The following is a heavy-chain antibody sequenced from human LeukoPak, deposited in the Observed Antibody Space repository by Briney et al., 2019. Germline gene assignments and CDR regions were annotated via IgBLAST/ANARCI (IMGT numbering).Heavy chain of an antibody. J-gene: IGHJ3*02. Sequence: SETLSLTCTVAGGSISSYYWSWIRQPPGKGLECIGYIYYSGSTNYNPSLKSRVTISVDTSKNQFSLKLSSVTAADTAVYYCARLSVDTAIIYAFDIWGQGTMVTVSS. CDR3: ARLSVDTAIIYAFDI. CDR1: GGSISSYY. CDR2: IYYSGST. V-gene: IGHV4-59*08. D-gene: IGHD5-18*01.